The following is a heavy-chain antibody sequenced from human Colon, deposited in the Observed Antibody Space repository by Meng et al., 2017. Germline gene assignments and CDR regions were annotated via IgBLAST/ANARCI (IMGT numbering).Heavy chain of an antibody. D-gene: IGHD1-14*01. J-gene: IGHJ4*02. CDR1: GGSVSSGTYY. V-gene: IGHV4-61*01. CDR2: IYYSGTT. Sequence: VQRQGSGPGLVRPSETLSLTCTVSGGSVSSGTYYWSWIRQPPGKGLEWIGCIYYSGTTNYNPSLKSRVTISVDTSKNQFSLKLSSVTPADAAVYFCARDRVPGKYWGQGTLVTVSS. CDR3: ARDRVPGKY.